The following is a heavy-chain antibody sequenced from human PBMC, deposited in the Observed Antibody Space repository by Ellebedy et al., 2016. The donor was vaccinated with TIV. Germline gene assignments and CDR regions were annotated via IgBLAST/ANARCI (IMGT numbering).Heavy chain of an antibody. J-gene: IGHJ2*01. CDR3: ARGAAASFFWYFDL. V-gene: IGHV7-4-1*02. Sequence: AASVKVSCKASGDTFTHYAMIWVRQAPGQGLEWMGWINTNTGNSTYAQSFTGRFVFSLDTSVSTAYLQISSLKADDTAVYYCARGAAASFFWYFDLWGRGTLVTVSS. D-gene: IGHD6-13*01. CDR2: INTNTGNS. CDR1: GDTFTHYA.